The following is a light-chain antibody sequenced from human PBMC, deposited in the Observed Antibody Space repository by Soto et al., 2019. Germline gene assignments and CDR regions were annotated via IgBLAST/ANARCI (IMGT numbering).Light chain of an antibody. V-gene: IGKV3-11*01. Sequence: EVVLTQSPATLSLSPGEGATLSCRVSQSISSSYLSWYQQRPGQAPRLLIYDASQRATGIAARFSGSGSGTDFTLTISSLEPEDFAAYYCQQRSNWPPRWTFGQGTKVDIK. J-gene: IGKJ1*01. CDR1: QSISSSY. CDR2: DAS. CDR3: QQRSNWPPRWT.